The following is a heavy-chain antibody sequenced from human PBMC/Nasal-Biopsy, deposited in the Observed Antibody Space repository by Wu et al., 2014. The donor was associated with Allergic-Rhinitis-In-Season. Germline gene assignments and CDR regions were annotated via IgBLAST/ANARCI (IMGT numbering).Heavy chain of an antibody. CDR3: AKRGCGGWGTTYLLDY. D-gene: IGHD2/OR15-2a*01. V-gene: IGHV3-30*18. J-gene: IGHJ4*02. CDR1: GFTFNSYD. Sequence: LRLSCAASGFTFNSYDMHWVRQAPGKGLEWVAVISYDGSNKYYADSVKGRFTISRDNSKSTLYLQINSLRAEDTAVYYCAKRGCGGWGTTYLLDYWGQGTLVTVSS. CDR2: ISYDGSNK.